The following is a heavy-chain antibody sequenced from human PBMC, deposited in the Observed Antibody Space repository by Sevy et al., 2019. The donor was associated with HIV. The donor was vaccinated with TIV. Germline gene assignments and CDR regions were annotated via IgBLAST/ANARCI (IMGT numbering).Heavy chain of an antibody. Sequence: GGSLRLSCAASGFTFDSYVMSWVRQVPGKGLEWVSSISGSGYSTYYADSVKGRFIISRDSSKNMVFLQMDSLRVEDSAVYFCAKDRVTVFGVVVTFDSWGQGTLVTVSS. V-gene: IGHV3-23*01. J-gene: IGHJ4*02. CDR2: ISGSGYST. CDR3: AKDRVTVFGVVVTFDS. CDR1: GFTFDSYV. D-gene: IGHD3-3*01.